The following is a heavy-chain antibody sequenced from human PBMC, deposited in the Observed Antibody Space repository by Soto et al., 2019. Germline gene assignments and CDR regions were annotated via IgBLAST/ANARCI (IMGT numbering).Heavy chain of an antibody. J-gene: IGHJ6*02. V-gene: IGHV3-7*01. CDR1: GFTFSSYW. CDR3: ARMGQLVRGRYYYYYGMDV. CDR2: IKQDGSEK. Sequence: EVPLVESGGGLVQPGGSLRLSCAASGFTFSSYWMSWVRQAPGKGLEWVANIKQDGSEKYYVDSVKGRFTISRDNAKNSLYLQMNSLRAEDTAVYYCARMGQLVRGRYYYYYGMDVWGQGTTVTVSS. D-gene: IGHD6-6*01.